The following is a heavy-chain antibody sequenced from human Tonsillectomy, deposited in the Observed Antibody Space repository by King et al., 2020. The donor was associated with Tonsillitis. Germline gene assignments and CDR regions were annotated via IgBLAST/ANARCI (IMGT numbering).Heavy chain of an antibody. Sequence: VQLVESGGGLVQPGGSLRLSCAASGFTFSSFEMNWVRQAPGKGLEWVSYISSSGSTIYYADSVKGRFTTSRDNVKNSLYLQMNSLRAEDTAVYYCARVMRLFDLYYYYNYMDVWGKGTTVTVSS. CDR1: GFTFSSFE. CDR2: ISSSGSTI. D-gene: IGHD3-22*01. J-gene: IGHJ6*03. CDR3: ARVMRLFDLYYYYNYMDV. V-gene: IGHV3-48*03.